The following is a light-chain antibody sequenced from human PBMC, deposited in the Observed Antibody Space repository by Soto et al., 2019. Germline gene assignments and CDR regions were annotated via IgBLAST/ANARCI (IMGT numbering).Light chain of an antibody. CDR1: QSVSSSY. CDR3: QQYCNSPPNT. V-gene: IGKV3-20*01. CDR2: GAS. Sequence: EIVLTQSPGTLSLSPGERATLSCRASQSVSSSYLAWYQQKPGQAPRLLIYGASSRATGIPDRFSGSGSGTDFTLTISRLEPEDCAVDFCQQYCNSPPNTFGQGTKVEIK. J-gene: IGKJ2*01.